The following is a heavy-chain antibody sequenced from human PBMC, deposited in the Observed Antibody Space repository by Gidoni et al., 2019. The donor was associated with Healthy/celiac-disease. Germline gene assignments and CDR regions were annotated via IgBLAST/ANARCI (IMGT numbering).Heavy chain of an antibody. D-gene: IGHD2-2*01. Sequence: EVQLVESGGVVGQPGGSRRLSGAASGCTLDDDAMHGVRQAPGKGLEWVSLISWDGGSTDYADSVKGRFTISRDNSQNSLYLQLNSLSAEDTALYSCAKDIARVVPAARASYYYGMDVWGQGPTVTVSS. CDR3: AKDIARVVPAARASYYYGMDV. CDR1: GCTLDDDA. J-gene: IGHJ6*02. CDR2: ISWDGGST. V-gene: IGHV3-43D*04.